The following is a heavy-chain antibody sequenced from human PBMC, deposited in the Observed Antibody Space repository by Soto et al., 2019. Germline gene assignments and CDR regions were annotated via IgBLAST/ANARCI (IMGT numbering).Heavy chain of an antibody. CDR1: GFVFSTYS. CDR2: ISSTSGTI. V-gene: IGHV3-48*02. Sequence: EGQLVESGGNLVRPGGSLRLSCEASGFVFSTYSMNWVRQAPGKGLEWISYISSTSGTIYYADSVKGRFTIFRDNAKNSLFLQMNGLRDAASAVYYCAHQKIRFSVAGTLYGLGVWGQGTTVTVSS. CDR3: AHQKIRFSVAGTLYGLGV. J-gene: IGHJ6*02. D-gene: IGHD6-19*01.